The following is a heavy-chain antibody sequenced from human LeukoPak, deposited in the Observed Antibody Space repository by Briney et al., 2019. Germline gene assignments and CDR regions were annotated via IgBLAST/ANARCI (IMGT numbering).Heavy chain of an antibody. D-gene: IGHD4-23*01. Sequence: GASVKVSCKASGYTFTSYYMHWVRQAPGQGLGWMGIINPSGGSTSYAQKFQGRVTMTRDMSTSTVYMELSSLRSEDTAVYYCARANYGGNDRIDYWGQGTLVTVSS. V-gene: IGHV1-46*01. CDR2: INPSGGST. CDR3: ARANYGGNDRIDY. CDR1: GYTFTSYY. J-gene: IGHJ4*02.